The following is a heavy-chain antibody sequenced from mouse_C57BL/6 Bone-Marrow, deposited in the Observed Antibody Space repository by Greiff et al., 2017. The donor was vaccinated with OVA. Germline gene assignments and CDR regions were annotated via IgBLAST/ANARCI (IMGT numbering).Heavy chain of an antibody. CDR3: ASHYGSSYR. Sequence: EVQLVQSGGDLVKPGGSLKLSCAASGFTFSSYGMSWVRQTPDKRLEWVATISRGGSYTYYPDSVKGRVTFSRDNAKNTLYLQMSSLKSEDTALYYCASHYGSSYRWGQGTTLTVSS. D-gene: IGHD1-1*01. V-gene: IGHV5-6*01. CDR2: ISRGGSYT. CDR1: GFTFSSYG. J-gene: IGHJ2*01.